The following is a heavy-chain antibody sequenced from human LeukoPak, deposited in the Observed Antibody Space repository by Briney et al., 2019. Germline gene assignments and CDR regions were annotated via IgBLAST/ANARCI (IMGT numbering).Heavy chain of an antibody. CDR1: GYTFTSYG. CDR3: ARGRINYYDSSGYYGWFDP. CDR2: ISAYNGNT. Sequence: ASVKVSCKASGYTFTSYGISWVRQAPGQGLEWMGWISAYNGNTNYAQKFQGRVTMTRDTSISTAYMELSRLRSDDTAVYHCARGRINYYDSSGYYGWFDPWGQGTLVTVSS. V-gene: IGHV1-18*01. J-gene: IGHJ5*02. D-gene: IGHD3-22*01.